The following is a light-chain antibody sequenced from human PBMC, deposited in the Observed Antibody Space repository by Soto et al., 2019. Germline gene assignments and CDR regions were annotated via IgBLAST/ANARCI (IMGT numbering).Light chain of an antibody. Sequence: DIPMTQSPSSLSASVGDRVTITCRASQSISSYLNWYQQKPGKAPKLLIYAASSLQSGVPSRFSGSGSGTDFTLTISSLQPEDFATYYCQQSYSTPCDFGQGTKLEIK. CDR1: QSISSY. J-gene: IGKJ2*01. CDR2: AAS. CDR3: QQSYSTPCD. V-gene: IGKV1-39*01.